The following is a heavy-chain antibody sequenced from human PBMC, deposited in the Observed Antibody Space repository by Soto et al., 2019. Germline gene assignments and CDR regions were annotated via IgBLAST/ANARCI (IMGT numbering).Heavy chain of an antibody. D-gene: IGHD3-10*01. Sequence: GGSLRLSCAASGFTFSSYAMSWVRQAPGKGLEWVSAISGSGGSTYYADSVKGRFTVSRDNSKNTLYLQMNSLRAEDTAVYYCAKAQITMVRGIRYYYGMDVWGQGTTVTVSS. CDR3: AKAQITMVRGIRYYYGMDV. CDR1: GFTFSSYA. V-gene: IGHV3-23*01. J-gene: IGHJ6*02. CDR2: ISGSGGST.